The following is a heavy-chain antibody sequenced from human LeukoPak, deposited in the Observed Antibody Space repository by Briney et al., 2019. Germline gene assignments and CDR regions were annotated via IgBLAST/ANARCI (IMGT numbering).Heavy chain of an antibody. V-gene: IGHV4-31*03. CDR3: ARHAYYSDSSGYYYDSSGYYYYFDY. J-gene: IGHJ4*02. D-gene: IGHD3-22*01. CDR2: IYYSGST. CDR1: GGSISSGGYY. Sequence: SQTLSLTCTVSGGSISSGGYYWSWIRQHPGKGLEWIGYIYYSGSTYYNPSLKSRLTISVDTSKNQFSLRLSSVTAADTAVYYCARHAYYSDSSGYYYDSSGYYYYFDYWGQGTLVTVSS.